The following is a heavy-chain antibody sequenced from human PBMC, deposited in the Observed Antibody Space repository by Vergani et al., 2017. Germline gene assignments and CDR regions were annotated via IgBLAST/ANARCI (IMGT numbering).Heavy chain of an antibody. CDR1: GGSFSGYY. CDR3: ARHGRDGFNPFDY. Sequence: QVQLQQWGAGLLKPSETLSLTCAVYGGSFSGYYWSWIRQPPGKGLEWIGEINHSGSTNYNPSLKSRVTISVDTSKNQFSLKLSSVTAADTAVYYCARHGRDGFNPFDYWGQGTLVTVSS. J-gene: IGHJ4*02. D-gene: IGHD5-24*01. V-gene: IGHV4-34*01. CDR2: INHSGST.